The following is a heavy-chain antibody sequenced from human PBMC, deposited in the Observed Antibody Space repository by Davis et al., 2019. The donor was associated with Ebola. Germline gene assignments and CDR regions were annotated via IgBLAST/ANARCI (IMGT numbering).Heavy chain of an antibody. J-gene: IGHJ4*02. CDR2: INSDGSST. V-gene: IGHV3-74*01. CDR1: GFTFSSYW. CDR3: AKDGYYYDSSGYYGSFVDY. D-gene: IGHD3-22*01. Sequence: PGGSLRLSCAASGFTFSSYWMHWVRQAPGKGLVWVSRINSDGSSTSYADSVKGRFTISRDNAKNTLYLQMNSLRAEETAVYYCAKDGYYYDSSGYYGSFVDYWGQGTLVTVSS.